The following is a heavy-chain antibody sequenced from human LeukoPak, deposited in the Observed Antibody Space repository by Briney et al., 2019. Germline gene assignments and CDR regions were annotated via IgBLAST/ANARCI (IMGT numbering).Heavy chain of an antibody. D-gene: IGHD3-10*01. Sequence: SETLSLTCTVSGGSISSYYWSWIRQPPGKGLEWIGYIYYSGSTNYNPSLKSRVTISVDTSKNQFSLKLSSVTAADTAVYYCARMGRSGSYYNVFDYWGQGTLVTVSS. CDR1: GGSISSYY. CDR2: IYYSGST. CDR3: ARMGRSGSYYNVFDY. V-gene: IGHV4-59*01. J-gene: IGHJ4*02.